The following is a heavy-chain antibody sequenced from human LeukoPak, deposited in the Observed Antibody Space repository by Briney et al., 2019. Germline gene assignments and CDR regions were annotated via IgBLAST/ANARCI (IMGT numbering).Heavy chain of an antibody. CDR3: ARDMKNYYDSSGYYLGCFDY. CDR1: GFIFNTYN. D-gene: IGHD3-22*01. V-gene: IGHV3-21*01. CDR2: ITSESHDI. J-gene: IGHJ4*02. Sequence: GGSLRLSCAASGFIFNTYNMNWVRQAPGKGLEWVSSITSESHDIYYADSVKGRFTISRDNAKNSLYLQMNSLRAEDTAVYYCARDMKNYYDSSGYYLGCFDYWGQGTLVTVSS.